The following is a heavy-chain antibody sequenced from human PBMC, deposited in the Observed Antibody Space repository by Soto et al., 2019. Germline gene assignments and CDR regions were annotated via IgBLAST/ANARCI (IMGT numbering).Heavy chain of an antibody. CDR2: ISYDGSNK. CDR3: AKGGCSSTSCHNYYYYYGMDV. CDR1: GFTFSSYG. V-gene: IGHV3-30*18. Sequence: GGSLRLSCAASGFTFSSYGMHWVRQAPGKGLEWVAVISYDGSNKYYADSVKGRFTISRDNSKNTLYLQMNSLRAEDTAVYYCAKGGCSSTSCHNYYYYYGMDVWGQGTTVTVSS. D-gene: IGHD2-2*01. J-gene: IGHJ6*02.